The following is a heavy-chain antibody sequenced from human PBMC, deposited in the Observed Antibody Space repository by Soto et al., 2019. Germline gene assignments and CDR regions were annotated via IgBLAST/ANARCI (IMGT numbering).Heavy chain of an antibody. J-gene: IGHJ6*02. Sequence: SETLSLTCTVSGGSISGYYWTWIRQSPGRGLEWIGNVYYSKSTYSPSLKSRVTMTTDTSTSTAYMELRSLRSDDTAVYYCARSDITMVRGPNYYYGMDVWGQGTTVTVSS. CDR1: GGSISGYY. D-gene: IGHD3-10*01. V-gene: IGHV4-59*01. CDR2: VYYSKST. CDR3: ARSDITMVRGPNYYYGMDV.